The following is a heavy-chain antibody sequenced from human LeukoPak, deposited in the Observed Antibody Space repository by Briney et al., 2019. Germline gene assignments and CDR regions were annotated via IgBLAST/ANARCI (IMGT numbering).Heavy chain of an antibody. CDR1: GGTFSSYA. CDR3: ARSFGETTVVTLDP. D-gene: IGHD4-23*01. Sequence: SVKVSCKASGGTFSSYAISWVRQAPGQGLEWMGRIIPILGIANYAQKFQGRVTITADKSTSTAYMELSSLRSEDTAVYYCARSFGETTVVTLDPWGQGTLVTVSS. J-gene: IGHJ5*02. CDR2: IIPILGIA. V-gene: IGHV1-69*04.